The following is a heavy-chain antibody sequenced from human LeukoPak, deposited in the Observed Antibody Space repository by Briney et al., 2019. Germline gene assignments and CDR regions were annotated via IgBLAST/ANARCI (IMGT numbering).Heavy chain of an antibody. V-gene: IGHV3-48*01. D-gene: IGHD3-10*01. J-gene: IGHJ4*02. Sequence: GGSLRLSCVASGFTFSTYSMNWVRQAPGKGLEWVSYISRSNTIYYADSVKGRFTVSRDNAKDSLFLQMNSLRAEDTALYYCAKGRRFGESPFDYWGQGTLVTVSS. CDR1: GFTFSTYS. CDR3: AKGRRFGESPFDY. CDR2: ISRSNTI.